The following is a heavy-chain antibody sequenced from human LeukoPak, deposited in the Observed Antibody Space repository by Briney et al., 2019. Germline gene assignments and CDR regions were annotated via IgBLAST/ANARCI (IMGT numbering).Heavy chain of an antibody. Sequence: PGGSLRLSCAASGFTFSSYSMNWVRQAPGKGLEWVSYISSSSSTIYYVDSVKGRFTISRDNAKNSLYLQMNSLRDEDTAVYYCARDRYFYDSSAERTAEYFQNWGQGTLVTVSS. CDR1: GFTFSSYS. CDR2: ISSSSSTI. CDR3: ARDRYFYDSSAERTAEYFQN. D-gene: IGHD3-22*01. V-gene: IGHV3-48*02. J-gene: IGHJ1*01.